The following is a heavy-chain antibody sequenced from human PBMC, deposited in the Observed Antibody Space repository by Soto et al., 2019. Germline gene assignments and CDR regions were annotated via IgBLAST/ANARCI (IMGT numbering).Heavy chain of an antibody. J-gene: IGHJ3*02. D-gene: IGHD3-9*01. V-gene: IGHV3-73*01. CDR2: IRSKANSYAT. Sequence: GGSLRLSCAASGFTVSGSAMHWVRQASGKGLEWVGRIRSKANSYATAYAASVKGRFTISRDDSKNTAYLQMNSLKAEDTAVYYCTRHMPDVLRYFDWLPGGYDAFDIWGQGTMVTVSS. CDR3: TRHMPDVLRYFDWLPGGYDAFDI. CDR1: GFTVSGSA.